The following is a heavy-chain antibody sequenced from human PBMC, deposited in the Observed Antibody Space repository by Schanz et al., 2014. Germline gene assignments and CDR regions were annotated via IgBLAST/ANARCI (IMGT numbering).Heavy chain of an antibody. D-gene: IGHD3-16*01. Sequence: QVQLQESGPGLVKPSQTLSLTCTVSGGSISSGGYYWSWIRQHPGKGLEWIGYISYSGTTYYNPSLKSRVTISVSTSKTQFSLKLSSVTAADTAVYYCARDALGGPRNWFDPWGQGTLVSVSS. CDR1: GGSISSGGYY. CDR2: ISYSGTT. J-gene: IGHJ5*02. CDR3: ARDALGGPRNWFDP. V-gene: IGHV4-31*03.